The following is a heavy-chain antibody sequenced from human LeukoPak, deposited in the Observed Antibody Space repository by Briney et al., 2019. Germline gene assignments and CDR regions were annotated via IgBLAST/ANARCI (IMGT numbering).Heavy chain of an antibody. CDR2: IYYSGST. V-gene: IGHV4-59*01. Sequence: LETLSPTCTVSGGSISSYYWGWIRQPPGKGLGGVGDIYYSGSTNYNPSLKSRLTISVDTSKNQFPLKLSSVTAADTAVYYCATYGGDSVSYYYHMDVWGTGTTVTVSS. D-gene: IGHD2-21*02. CDR1: GGSISSYY. J-gene: IGHJ6*03. CDR3: ATYGGDSVSYYYHMDV.